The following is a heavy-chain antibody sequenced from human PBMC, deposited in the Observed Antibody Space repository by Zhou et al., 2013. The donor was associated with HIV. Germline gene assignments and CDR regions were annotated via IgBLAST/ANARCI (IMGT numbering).Heavy chain of an antibody. Sequence: QVQLVQSGAEVKKPGSSVRVSCKVSGGNFSTSAISRVRQAPGQGLEWIGGIIPISTTTTYSQRVQGRVTITSDKSANTAYMELRDLRSEDTAVYYCAREVVTAVSAGGDFWGQGTRVTVSP. V-gene: IGHV1-69*14. CDR1: GGNFSTSA. D-gene: IGHD2-21*02. CDR3: AREVVTAVSAGGDF. J-gene: IGHJ4*02. CDR2: IIPISTTT.